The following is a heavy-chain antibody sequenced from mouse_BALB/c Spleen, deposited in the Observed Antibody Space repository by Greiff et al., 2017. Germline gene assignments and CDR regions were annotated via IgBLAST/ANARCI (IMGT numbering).Heavy chain of an antibody. CDR1: GFTFSSYA. J-gene: IGHJ2*01. CDR3: ARVNEFITSSFDY. CDR2: ISSGGST. D-gene: IGHD1-2*01. V-gene: IGHV5-6-5*01. Sequence: DVMLVESGGGLVKPGGSLKLSCAASGFTFSSYAMSWVRQTPEKRLEWVASISSGGSTYYPDSVKGRFTISRDNARNILYLQMSSLRSEDTAMYYCARVNEFITSSFDYWGQGTTLTVSS.